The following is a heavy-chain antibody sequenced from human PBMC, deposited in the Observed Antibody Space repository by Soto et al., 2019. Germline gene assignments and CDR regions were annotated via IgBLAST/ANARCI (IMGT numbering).Heavy chain of an antibody. CDR2: MSGAGRSS. J-gene: IGHJ4*02. CDR3: AKGPIFGVENIYDY. CDR1: GFTFSSYA. V-gene: IGHV3-23*01. Sequence: ESLTISCAASGFTFSSYAMSWVRQAPGKGLEWVSSMSGAGRSSYDADSVKGRFTISRDNSKNTLYLQMNNLRAEDTALYYRAKGPIFGVENIYDYWGQGTLVTVSS. D-gene: IGHD3-3*01.